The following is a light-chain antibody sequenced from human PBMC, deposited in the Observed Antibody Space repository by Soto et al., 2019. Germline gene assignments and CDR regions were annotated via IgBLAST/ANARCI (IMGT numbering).Light chain of an antibody. CDR3: QMYNNWVGT. V-gene: IGKV3-15*01. J-gene: IGKJ4*01. Sequence: EIVMTQSPAILSVSPGERATLSCRANQSISSNLAWYQQKPGQAPRLLIYGAATRATGIPARFSGSGSGTDFTLTINSLQSEDFAVYYCQMYNNWVGTFGGGTRWISN. CDR1: QSISSN. CDR2: GAA.